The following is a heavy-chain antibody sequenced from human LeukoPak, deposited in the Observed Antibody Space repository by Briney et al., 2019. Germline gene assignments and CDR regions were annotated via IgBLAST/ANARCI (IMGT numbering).Heavy chain of an antibody. J-gene: IGHJ6*03. CDR3: ATVSSGDYSNSNYYYYYMDV. D-gene: IGHD4-11*01. V-gene: IGHV1-24*01. Sequence: ASVKVSCKVSGYTLTELSMHWVQQAPGKGLEWMGGFDPEDGETIYAQKFQGRVTMTEDTSTDTAYMELSSLRSEDTAVYYCATVSSGDYSNSNYYYYYMDVWGKGTTVTVSS. CDR1: GYTLTELS. CDR2: FDPEDGET.